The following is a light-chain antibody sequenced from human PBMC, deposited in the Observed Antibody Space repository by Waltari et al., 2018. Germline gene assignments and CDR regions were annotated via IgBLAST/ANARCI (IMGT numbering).Light chain of an antibody. CDR1: SGHSSYD. CDR3: QTWDTGVVV. Sequence: QVVLTQSPSASASLGASVKLTCILSSGHSSYDIAWHQQRPEKGPRYLMKVTSGGSHIKGDGISNRFSGSSSGAERYRSISSRQSEDEADYYCQTWDTGVVVFGGGTRLTTL. V-gene: IGLV4-69*01. CDR2: VTSGGSH. J-gene: IGLJ3*02.